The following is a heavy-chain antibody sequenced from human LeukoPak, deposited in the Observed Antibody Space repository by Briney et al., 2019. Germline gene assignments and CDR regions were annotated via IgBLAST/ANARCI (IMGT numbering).Heavy chain of an antibody. CDR2: INTHNGNT. CDR3: ARDTPQHLKRYDY. Sequence: GASVKVSCKASGYNFDKFGNAWVRQAPGQGLEWMGWINTHNGNTKYAQQYQGRVTMTTDTSTSTVYMELRSLRSDDTAVYFCARDTPQHLKRYDYWGQGTQVTVSS. V-gene: IGHV1-18*01. CDR1: GYNFDKFG. D-gene: IGHD6-13*01. J-gene: IGHJ4*02.